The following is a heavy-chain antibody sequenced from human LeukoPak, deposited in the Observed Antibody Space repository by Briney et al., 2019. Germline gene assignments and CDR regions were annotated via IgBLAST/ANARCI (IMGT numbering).Heavy chain of an antibody. CDR2: IRSKAYGGTT. V-gene: IGHV3-49*04. D-gene: IGHD2-15*01. CDR3: SRMIYCSGGSCSSDY. CDR1: GFTFGDYA. Sequence: GGSLRLSCTASGFTFGDYAMTWVRQAPGKGLEWVGFIRSKAYGGTTEYAASVKGRFTISRDDSKSTAYLQIYSLETEDTAVYFCSRMIYCSGGSCSSDYGGQGTLVTVSS. J-gene: IGHJ4*02.